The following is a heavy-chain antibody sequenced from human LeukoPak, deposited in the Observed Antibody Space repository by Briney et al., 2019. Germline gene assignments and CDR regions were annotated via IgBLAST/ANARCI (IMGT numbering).Heavy chain of an antibody. Sequence: ASVKVSCKASGYTFTGYYMHWVRQAPGQGLEWMGWINPNSGGTNYAQKFQGRVTMTRDTSISTAYMGLSRLRSDDTAVYYCARASYHPPIYYDSSGYYWLDYWGQGTLVTVSS. CDR1: GYTFTGYY. CDR2: INPNSGGT. J-gene: IGHJ4*02. V-gene: IGHV1-2*02. D-gene: IGHD3-22*01. CDR3: ARASYHPPIYYDSSGYYWLDY.